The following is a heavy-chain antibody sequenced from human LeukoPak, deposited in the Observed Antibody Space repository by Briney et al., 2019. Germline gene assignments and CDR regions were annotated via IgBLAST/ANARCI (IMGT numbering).Heavy chain of an antibody. CDR3: AKDLYGDYDFDC. CDR2: ITSSGST. Sequence: GGSLRLSCAASGFTFNNYAMNWVRQAPGKGLEWVSVITSSGSTYADSVKGRFTISRDNSKNTLYLQMNSLRAEDTAIYYCAKDLYGDYDFDCWGRGTLVTVSS. V-gene: IGHV3-23*01. CDR1: GFTFNNYA. D-gene: IGHD4-17*01. J-gene: IGHJ4*02.